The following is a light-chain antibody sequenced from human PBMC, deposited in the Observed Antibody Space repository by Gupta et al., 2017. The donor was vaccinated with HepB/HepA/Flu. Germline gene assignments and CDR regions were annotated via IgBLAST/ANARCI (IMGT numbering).Light chain of an antibody. CDR2: GAS. CDR3: QQYGSSPPVT. V-gene: IGKV3-20*01. Sequence: DIVLTQSPGTLSLSPGERATLSCRASQSVSSSYLAWYQQKPGQAPRLLIYGASSRATGIPDRFSGSGSGTDFTLTISRLEPEDFVVYYCQQYGSSPPVTFGGGTKVEIK. CDR1: QSVSSSY. J-gene: IGKJ4*01.